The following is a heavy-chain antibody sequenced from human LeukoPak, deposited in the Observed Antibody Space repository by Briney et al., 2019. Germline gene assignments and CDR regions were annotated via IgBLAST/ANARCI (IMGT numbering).Heavy chain of an antibody. CDR1: GGSISSSSYY. J-gene: IGHJ4*02. CDR2: IYYSGST. Sequence: SETLSLTCTVSGGSISSSSYYCGWIRQPPGKGLEWIGSIYYSGSTYYNPSLKSRVTISVDTSKNQFSLKLSSVTAADTAVYYCATYYYGSGGLYWGQGTLVTVSS. D-gene: IGHD3-10*01. V-gene: IGHV4-39*01. CDR3: ATYYYGSGGLY.